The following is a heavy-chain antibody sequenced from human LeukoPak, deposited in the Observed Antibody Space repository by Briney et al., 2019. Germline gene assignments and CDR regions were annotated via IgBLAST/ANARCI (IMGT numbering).Heavy chain of an antibody. CDR3: AKGPYSSGWYKGGQYYFDY. J-gene: IGHJ4*02. V-gene: IGHV3-23*01. CDR1: GFTFSSYA. D-gene: IGHD6-19*01. Sequence: GGSLRLSCAASGFTFSSYAMSWVRQAPGKGLEWVSAISGSGGSTYYADSVKGRFTISTDNSKNTLYLKMNRLRAEDTAVYYCAKGPYSSGWYKGGQYYFDYWGQGTLVTVSS. CDR2: ISGSGGST.